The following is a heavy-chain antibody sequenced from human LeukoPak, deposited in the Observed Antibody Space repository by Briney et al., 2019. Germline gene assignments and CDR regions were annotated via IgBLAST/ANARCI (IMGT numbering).Heavy chain of an antibody. V-gene: IGHV3-64D*06. J-gene: IGHJ4*02. CDR3: VKDRANYGASAFDY. Sequence: PGGSLRLSCSASGFTFSSYTMHWVRRAPGKGLKYVSVISSNGGSTYYADSVKGRFTISRDNSKNTLYLQMSSLRAEDTAVYYCVKDRANYGASAFDYWGQGTLVTVSS. D-gene: IGHD4/OR15-4a*01. CDR1: GFTFSSYT. CDR2: ISSNGGST.